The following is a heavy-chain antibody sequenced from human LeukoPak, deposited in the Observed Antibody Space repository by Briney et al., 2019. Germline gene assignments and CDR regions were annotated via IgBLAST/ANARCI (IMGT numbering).Heavy chain of an antibody. CDR3: ARLDSTAGDDY. J-gene: IGHJ4*02. V-gene: IGHV4-39*01. Sequence: SETLSLTCTVSGASISGSSYSWGWIRQPPGKGLEWIGSIYYTGNTYYTPSLKSRVTISVDTSKNQFSLKLSSVTAADTAVFYCARLDSTAGDDYWGQGTLVTVSS. CDR1: GASISGSSYS. CDR2: IYYTGNT. D-gene: IGHD2-21*02.